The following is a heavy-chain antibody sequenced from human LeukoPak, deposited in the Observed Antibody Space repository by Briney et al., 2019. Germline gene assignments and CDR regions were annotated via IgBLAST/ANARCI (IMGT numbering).Heavy chain of an antibody. J-gene: IGHJ4*02. D-gene: IGHD3-3*01. CDR3: ARVSRITIFGVVITPFDY. CDR2: IIPIFGTA. V-gene: IGHV1-69*13. CDR1: GGTFSSYA. Sequence: SVNVSCKASGGTFSSYAISWVRQAPGQGLEWMGGIIPIFGTANYAQKFQGRVTITADESTSTAYMELSSLRSEDTAVYYCARVSRITIFGVVITPFDYWGQGTLVTVSS.